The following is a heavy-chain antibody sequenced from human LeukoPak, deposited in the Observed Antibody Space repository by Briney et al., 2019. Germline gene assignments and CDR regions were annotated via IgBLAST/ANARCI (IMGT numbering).Heavy chain of an antibody. D-gene: IGHD1-26*01. CDR2: INPNSGGT. Sequence: GASVKVSCKASGYTFTGYYMHWVRQAPGQGLEWMGWINPNSGGTNYAQKFQGRVTMTRDTSISTAYMELSRLRSDDTAVYYCAREWELLQQAFDIWGQGTMVTVSS. CDR3: AREWELLQQAFDI. CDR1: GYTFTGYY. V-gene: IGHV1-2*02. J-gene: IGHJ3*02.